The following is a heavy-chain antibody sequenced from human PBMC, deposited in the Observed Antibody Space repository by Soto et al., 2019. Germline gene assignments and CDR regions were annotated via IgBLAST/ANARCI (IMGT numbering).Heavy chain of an antibody. J-gene: IGHJ4*02. CDR1: GYGFSNYW. Sequence: PGESLKICCEGSGYGFSNYWIGWVRQKSGKGLEWMGIIFPRDSDTKYNPSLQGQVSISADNSVATAYLHLSSLKPSDSAIYYCARHLYTNANGDLFADFWGQGTTVTVSS. D-gene: IGHD2-8*01. CDR2: IFPRDSDT. CDR3: ARHLYTNANGDLFADF. V-gene: IGHV5-51*01.